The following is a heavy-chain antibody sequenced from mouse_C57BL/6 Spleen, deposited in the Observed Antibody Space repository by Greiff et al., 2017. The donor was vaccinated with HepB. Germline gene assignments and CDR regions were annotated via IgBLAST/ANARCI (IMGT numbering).Heavy chain of an antibody. J-gene: IGHJ1*03. CDR2: ILPGSGST. CDR1: GYTFTGYW. Sequence: QVQLQQSGAELMKPGASVKLSCKATGYTFTGYWIEWVKQRPGHGLEWIGEILPGSGSTNYNEKFKGKATFTADTSSNTAYMQLSSLTTEDSAIYYCARRIYYYGSSYWYFDVWGTGTTVTVSS. D-gene: IGHD1-1*01. V-gene: IGHV1-9*01. CDR3: ARRIYYYGSSYWYFDV.